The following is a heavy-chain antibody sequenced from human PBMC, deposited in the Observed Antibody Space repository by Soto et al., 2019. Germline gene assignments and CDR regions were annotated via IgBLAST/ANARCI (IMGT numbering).Heavy chain of an antibody. Sequence: EVQLVESGGGLVQPGGSLRLSCVASGFIFGNYWMHWVRQAPGKGLVWVSRIKSGEVGISYADSVKGRFTISRDNGKNTLYLQMNSLRVEDTAVYYCARGGADILTGPLDYWGQGTLVTVSS. J-gene: IGHJ4*02. V-gene: IGHV3-74*01. D-gene: IGHD3-9*01. CDR1: GFIFGNYW. CDR3: ARGGADILTGPLDY. CDR2: IKSGEVGI.